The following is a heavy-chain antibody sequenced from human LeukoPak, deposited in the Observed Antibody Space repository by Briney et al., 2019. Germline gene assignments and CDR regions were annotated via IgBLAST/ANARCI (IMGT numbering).Heavy chain of an antibody. Sequence: TASETLSLTCTVSGGSISSYYWSWIRQPPGKGLEWIGYIYYSGSTNYKPSLKSRVTISVDTSKNQFSLKLSSVAAADTAVYYCARDSGGTVSGAFDIWGQGTMVTVSS. CDR2: IYYSGST. D-gene: IGHD2-15*01. J-gene: IGHJ3*02. CDR3: ARDSGGTVSGAFDI. CDR1: GGSISSYY. V-gene: IGHV4-59*01.